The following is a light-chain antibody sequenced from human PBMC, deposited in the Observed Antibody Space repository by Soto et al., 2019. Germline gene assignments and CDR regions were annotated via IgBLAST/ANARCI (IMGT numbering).Light chain of an antibody. CDR1: SSNIGAPFD. J-gene: IGLJ2*01. CDR2: DNR. CDR3: HSYASSLRCSV. V-gene: IGLV1-40*01. Sequence: QSVLTQPPSVSGAPGQSITISCTGSSSNIGAPFDVHWYQQLPGTAPKLLIYDNRRRPSGVPDRFSGSKSGTTASLAITGLQAEDAADYYCHSYASSLRCSVFGGGTKLTVL.